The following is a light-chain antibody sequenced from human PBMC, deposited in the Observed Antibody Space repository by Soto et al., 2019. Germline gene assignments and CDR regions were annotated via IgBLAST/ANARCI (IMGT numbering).Light chain of an antibody. V-gene: IGLV1-44*01. CDR1: SSNIGSNT. CDR2: RDY. CDR3: AAWDDSLSGYV. Sequence: QAVVTQPPSTSGTPGQGVTISCSGSSSNIGSNTVNWYQQLPGSAPKLLIYRDYQRPAGVPDRFSGSKSGTSASLAISGLQSEDEADYYCAAWDDSLSGYVFGIGTKVTVL. J-gene: IGLJ1*01.